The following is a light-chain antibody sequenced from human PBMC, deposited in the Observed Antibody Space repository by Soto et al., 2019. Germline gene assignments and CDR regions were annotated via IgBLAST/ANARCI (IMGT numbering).Light chain of an antibody. CDR1: SDDIGANKY. Sequence: QSALTQPASVSGSPGQSITISCTGTSDDIGANKYVSWYQHHPGKAPKILIYEAANRPSGISHRFSGSKSGNTASLTSSGLQAEDEADYFCTSYTSASTLVFGGGTKRTVL. V-gene: IGLV2-14*01. J-gene: IGLJ2*01. CDR2: EAA. CDR3: TSYTSASTLV.